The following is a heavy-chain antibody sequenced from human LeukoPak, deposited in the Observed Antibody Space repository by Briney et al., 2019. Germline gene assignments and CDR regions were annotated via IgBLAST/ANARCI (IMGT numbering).Heavy chain of an antibody. J-gene: IGHJ4*02. D-gene: IGHD6-13*01. Sequence: AASVKVSCKASGYTFTSQGLGWLRQAPGQGPEWMGWINTYNGKTNYAQKLQGRVTMTTDTSTSTAYMELMSLRADDAAVYYCAACSDFDSSSWYYFDYWGQGTLVTVSS. CDR3: AACSDFDSSSWYYFDY. CDR2: INTYNGKT. CDR1: GYTFTSQG. V-gene: IGHV1-18*01.